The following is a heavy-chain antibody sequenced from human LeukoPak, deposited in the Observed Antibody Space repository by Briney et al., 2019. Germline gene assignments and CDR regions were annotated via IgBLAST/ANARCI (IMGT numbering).Heavy chain of an antibody. CDR2: ISGSGGST. Sequence: PGGSLRLSCAASGFTFSSYAMSWVRQATGKGLEWVSAISGSGGSTYYADSVKGRFTISRDNSKNTLYLQMNSLRAEDTAVYYCAKLLRGVVVPAAIGFDPWGQGTLVTVSS. CDR1: GFTFSSYA. J-gene: IGHJ5*02. CDR3: AKLLRGVVVPAAIGFDP. D-gene: IGHD2-2*01. V-gene: IGHV3-23*01.